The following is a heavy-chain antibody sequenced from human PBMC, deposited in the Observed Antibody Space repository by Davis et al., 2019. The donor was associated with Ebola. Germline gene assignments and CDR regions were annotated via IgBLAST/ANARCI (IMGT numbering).Heavy chain of an antibody. CDR2: MNPNSGNT. CDR1: GYTFTSYD. Sequence: ASVKVSCKASGYTFTSYDINWVRQATGQGLEWMGWMNPNSGNTGYAQKFQGRVTMTRNTSISTAYMELSSLRSEDTAVYYCARLTYYDFWSGYLPHYYYYGMDVWGQGTTVTVSS. D-gene: IGHD3-3*01. J-gene: IGHJ6*02. V-gene: IGHV1-8*01. CDR3: ARLTYYDFWSGYLPHYYYYGMDV.